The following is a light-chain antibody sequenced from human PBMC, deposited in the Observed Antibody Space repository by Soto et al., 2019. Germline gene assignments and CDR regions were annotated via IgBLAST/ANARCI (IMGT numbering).Light chain of an antibody. V-gene: IGKV3-15*01. Sequence: DKLMSQSPATLSVSPGERVTLSCRASQNFHTHMSSVLQKPGQTPRLLIYDAIIRAPDVPARFSGSWSGTEFTLTINSLQSEDFAVYYCQQYAAWPLTFGGGTKVEIK. CDR1: QNFHTH. CDR3: QQYAAWPLT. CDR2: DAI. J-gene: IGKJ4*01.